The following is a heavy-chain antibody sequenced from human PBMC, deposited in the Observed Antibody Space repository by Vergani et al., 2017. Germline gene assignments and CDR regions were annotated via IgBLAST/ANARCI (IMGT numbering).Heavy chain of an antibody. CDR3: AKELIVPGAVPIVTPFDH. CDR2: ITSSGRTT. J-gene: IGHJ4*02. CDR1: GFTFSSYA. D-gene: IGHD6-13*01. V-gene: IGHV3-23*04. Sequence: VQLVESGGGVVQPGRSLRLSCAASGFTFSSYAMHWVRQAPGKGLEWVSGITSSGRTTNYADSVNGRFTISRDNSKDTLYLQMNNVRADDTAVYYCAKELIVPGAVPIVTPFDHWGQGTLVTVSS.